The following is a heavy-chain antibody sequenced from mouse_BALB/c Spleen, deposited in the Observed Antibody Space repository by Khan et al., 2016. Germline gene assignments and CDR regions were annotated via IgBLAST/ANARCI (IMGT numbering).Heavy chain of an antibody. CDR3: GPHYGSGFAY. Sequence: PLQQSGPELVKPGASVKISCKASGYSFTGYYMHWVKQSHGNSLDWIGYIYPYNGVSNYNQKFKGKATLTVDKSSSTAYMELRSLTSEDSAVYYGGPHYGSGFAYWGQGTLVTVSA. CDR1: GYSFTGYY. V-gene: IGHV1-31*01. D-gene: IGHD1-1*01. J-gene: IGHJ3*01. CDR2: IYPYNGVS.